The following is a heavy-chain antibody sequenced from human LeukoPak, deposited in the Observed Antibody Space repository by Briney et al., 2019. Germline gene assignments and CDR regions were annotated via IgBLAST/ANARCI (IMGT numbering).Heavy chain of an antibody. D-gene: IGHD3-9*01. V-gene: IGHV4-39*01. CDR1: GGSISSSSYY. CDR2: IYYSGST. CDR3: ARLPYDILTGYYTCFDY. J-gene: IGHJ4*02. Sequence: SETLSLTCTVSGGSISSSSYYWGWIRQPLGKGLEWIGSIYYSGSTYYNPSLKSRVTISVDTSKNQFSLKLSSVTAADTAVYYCARLPYDILTGYYTCFDYWGQGTLVTVSS.